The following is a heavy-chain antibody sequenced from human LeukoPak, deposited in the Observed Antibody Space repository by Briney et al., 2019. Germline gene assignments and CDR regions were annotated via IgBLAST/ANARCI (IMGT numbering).Heavy chain of an antibody. Sequence: GEPLKSSCQRSGSSFTSYSFGWSGRLPGKGREWMRIIYLGDSDTSYSQSFQGQVTLSADKSISTPYLQWSSLKASDTAMYYCAIRKWFGELSHFDYWGQGTLVTVSS. CDR2: IYLGDSDT. D-gene: IGHD3-10*01. V-gene: IGHV5-51*01. CDR3: AIRKWFGELSHFDY. CDR1: GSSFTSYS. J-gene: IGHJ4*02.